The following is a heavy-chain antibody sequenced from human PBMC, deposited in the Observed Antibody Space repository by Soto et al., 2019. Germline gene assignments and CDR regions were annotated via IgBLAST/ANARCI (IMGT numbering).Heavy chain of an antibody. CDR3: ARHSGGTTNAL. CDR2: VSYYGST. CDR1: GDSINGYY. Sequence: QVQLQESGPGLVKPSETLSLTCTVSGDSINGYYWSWIRQPPVKGLEWIGYVSYYGSTDYSPSLKCRVIISWGTSQNHFSLNLRSVTPADTAMYDCARHSGGTTNALWCQGTLVAVSS. J-gene: IGHJ4*02. V-gene: IGHV4-59*08. D-gene: IGHD1-1*01.